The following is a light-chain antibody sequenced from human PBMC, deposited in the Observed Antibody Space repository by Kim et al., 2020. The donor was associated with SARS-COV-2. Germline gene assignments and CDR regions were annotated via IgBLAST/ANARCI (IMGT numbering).Light chain of an antibody. J-gene: IGKJ1*01. V-gene: IGKV1-17*03. CDR1: QGISSY. CDR3: LQHNSYPLT. Sequence: DIQMTQSPSSLSASVGDRVTITCRASQGISSYLTWFQQKPGKVPKLLIYAASSLQSGVPSRFSGSGSGTEFTLTISSLQPEDFATYYCLQHNSYPLTFGQGTKVDIK. CDR2: AAS.